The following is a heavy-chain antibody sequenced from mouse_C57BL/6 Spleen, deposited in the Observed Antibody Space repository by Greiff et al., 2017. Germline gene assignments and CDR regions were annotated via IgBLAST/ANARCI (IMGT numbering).Heavy chain of an antibody. J-gene: IGHJ4*01. Sequence: VQLQQPGTELVKPGASVKLSCKASGYTFTSYWMHWVKQRPGQGLEWIGNINPSNGGTNYNEKFKSKATLTVDKSSSTAYMQPSSLTSEDSAVYYCARRGTTVVATGDYAMDYWGQGTSVTVSS. CDR3: ARRGTTVVATGDYAMDY. D-gene: IGHD1-1*01. CDR1: GYTFTSYW. V-gene: IGHV1-53*01. CDR2: INPSNGGT.